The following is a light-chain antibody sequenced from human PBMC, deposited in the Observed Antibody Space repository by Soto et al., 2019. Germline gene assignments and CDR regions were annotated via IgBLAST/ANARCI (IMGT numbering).Light chain of an antibody. CDR2: GAS. Sequence: EIVMTQSPGTLSVSPGERATLSCRASQSVSSNLAWYQQKPGQAPRLLIYGASTRATGIPARFSGSRSGTDFTLTISSLQSEGFAVYYCQQYNNWPRTFGQGTKVEIK. CDR1: QSVSSN. CDR3: QQYNNWPRT. V-gene: IGKV3-15*01. J-gene: IGKJ1*01.